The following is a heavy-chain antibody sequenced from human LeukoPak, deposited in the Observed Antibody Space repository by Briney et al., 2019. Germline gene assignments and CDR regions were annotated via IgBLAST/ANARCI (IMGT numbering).Heavy chain of an antibody. CDR2: IRSQGYGGTT. J-gene: IGHJ4*02. V-gene: IGHV3-49*04. D-gene: IGHD3-10*01. CDR1: GFTFSSYA. CDR3: TRVSRSGSYSDF. Sequence: GGSLRLSCAASGFTFSSYAMSWVRQAPGKGLEWVGLIRSQGYGGTTQYAASVKGRFTISRDGSKSIAYLQMNSLKTEDTAVYYCTRVSRSGSYSDFWGQGTLVTVSS.